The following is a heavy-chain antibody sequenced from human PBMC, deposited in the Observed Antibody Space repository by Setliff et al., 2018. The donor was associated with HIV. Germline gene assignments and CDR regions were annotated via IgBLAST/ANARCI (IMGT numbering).Heavy chain of an antibody. CDR3: ACGAAAGTDYYYYDYMDV. D-gene: IGHD6-13*01. J-gene: IGHJ6*03. Sequence: SETLSLTCTVSGGSISSSSYYWGWIRQPPGKGLEWIGSIYYSGGTYYNPSLKSRVTISVDTSKNQFSLKLSSVTAADTAVYYCACGAAAGTDYYYYDYMDVWGKGTTVTVSS. CDR1: GGSISSSSYY. CDR2: IYYSGGT. V-gene: IGHV4-39*01.